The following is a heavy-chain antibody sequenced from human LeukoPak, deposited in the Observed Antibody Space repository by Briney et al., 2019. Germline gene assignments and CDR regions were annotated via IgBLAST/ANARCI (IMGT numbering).Heavy chain of an antibody. J-gene: IGHJ5*02. D-gene: IGHD3-10*01. CDR1: GYSFTSYW. V-gene: IGHV5-51*01. CDR3: ARHDESYYYGSGSPQGFDP. CDR2: IYPGDSDT. Sequence: GESLKISCKGSGYSFTSYWIGWVRQMPGKGLEWMGIIYPGDSDTRYSPSFQGQVTISADKSISTAYLQWSSLQASDTAMYYCARHDESYYYGSGSPQGFDPWGQGTLVTVSS.